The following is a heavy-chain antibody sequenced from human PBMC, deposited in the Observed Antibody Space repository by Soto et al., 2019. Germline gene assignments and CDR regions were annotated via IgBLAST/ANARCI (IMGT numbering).Heavy chain of an antibody. V-gene: IGHV3-74*01. J-gene: IGHJ4*02. CDR3: AREDLLYAGYFPFDY. CDR1: GFTFSSYW. D-gene: IGHD3-9*01. Sequence: VQLVESGGGLVQPGGSLRLSCAASGFTFSSYWMHWVRQAPGKGLVWVSRINSDGSSTSYADSVKGRFTISRDNAKNTLYLQMNSLRAEDTAVYHCAREDLLYAGYFPFDYWGQGTLVTVSS. CDR2: INSDGSST.